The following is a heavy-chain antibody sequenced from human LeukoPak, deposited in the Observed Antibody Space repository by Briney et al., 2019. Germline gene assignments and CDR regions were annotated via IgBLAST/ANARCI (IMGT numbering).Heavy chain of an antibody. Sequence: ASVKVSCKASGYTFTSYDINWVRQATGQGLEWMGWMSPNSGNTDYAQKFQGRVTMTRNTSISTAYMELSSLKSEDTAVYYCARRRGYSYGPPLSYWGQRTLVTVSS. CDR1: GYTFTSYD. J-gene: IGHJ4*02. D-gene: IGHD5-18*01. CDR2: MSPNSGNT. V-gene: IGHV1-8*01. CDR3: ARRRGYSYGPPLSY.